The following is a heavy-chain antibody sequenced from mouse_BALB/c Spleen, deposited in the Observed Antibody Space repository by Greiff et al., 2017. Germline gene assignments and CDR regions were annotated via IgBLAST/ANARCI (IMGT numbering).Heavy chain of an antibody. CDR2: IWAGGST. CDR1: GFSLTSYG. D-gene: IGHD2-14*01. J-gene: IGHJ3*01. CDR3: ARDRGSWYDGCWFAY. V-gene: IGHV2-9*02. Sequence: VMLVESGPGLVAPSQSLSITCTVSGFSLTSYGVHWVRQPPGKGLEWLGVIWAGGSTNYNSALMSRLSISKDNSKSQVFLKMNSLQTDDTAMYYCARDRGSWYDGCWFAYWGQGTLVTVSA.